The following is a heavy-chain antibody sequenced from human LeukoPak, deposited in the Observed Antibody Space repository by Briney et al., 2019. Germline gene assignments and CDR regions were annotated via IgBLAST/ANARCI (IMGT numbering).Heavy chain of an antibody. CDR2: IYTSGST. Sequence: PLETLSLTCTVSGGSISSGSYYWSWIRQPAGKGLEWIGRIYTSGSTNYNPSLKSRVTISVDTSKNQFSLKLSSVTAADTAVYYCARGPHFQHWGQGTLVTVSS. CDR3: ARGPHFQH. CDR1: GGSISSGSYY. V-gene: IGHV4-61*02. J-gene: IGHJ1*01.